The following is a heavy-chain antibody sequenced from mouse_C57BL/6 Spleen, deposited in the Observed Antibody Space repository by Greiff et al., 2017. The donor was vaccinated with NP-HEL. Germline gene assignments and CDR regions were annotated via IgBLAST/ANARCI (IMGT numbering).Heavy chain of an antibody. D-gene: IGHD2-4*01. CDR3: AIPLYDYDGFAY. Sequence: VQLKESGPELVNPGAPVKISCKASGYSFTDYNMNWVKQSNGKSLEWLGLFNPNYGTTSYNQKFKGKATLTVGQSSSAAYMQRNSLTSDDSAVYYCAIPLYDYDGFAYWGQGSLVTVSA. CDR2: FNPNYGTT. J-gene: IGHJ3*01. CDR1: GYSFTDYN. V-gene: IGHV1-39*01.